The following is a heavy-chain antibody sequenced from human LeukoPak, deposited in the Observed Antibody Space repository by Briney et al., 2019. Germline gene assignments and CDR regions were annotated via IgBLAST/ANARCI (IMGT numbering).Heavy chain of an antibody. CDR3: AHRKSGYFDY. CDR2: IYGNDVW. V-gene: IGHV2-5*01. D-gene: IGHD7-27*01. Sequence: SGPTLVKPTQTLTMTCSFSGVSLSSREEAVCWIRQPPGKALEWLAHIYGNDVWRYIPSLESRVTITKDTSKNQVVLRLTNMDPVDTATYYCAHRKSGYFDYWGQGTLVTVSS. CDR1: GVSLSSREEA. J-gene: IGHJ4*02.